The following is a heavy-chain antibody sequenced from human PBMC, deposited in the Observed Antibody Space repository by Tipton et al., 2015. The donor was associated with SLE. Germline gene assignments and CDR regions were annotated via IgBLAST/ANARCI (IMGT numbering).Heavy chain of an antibody. V-gene: IGHV4-61*02. CDR3: ARGIAAAGTAVRYWFDP. D-gene: IGHD6-13*01. Sequence: LRLSCTVSGGSISSGSYHWSWIRQPAGKGLEWIGRIYTSGSTNYNPSLKSRVTISVDTSKNQFSLKLSSVTAADTAVYYCARGIAAAGTAVRYWFDPWGQGTLVTVSS. CDR2: IYTSGST. CDR1: GGSISSGSYH. J-gene: IGHJ5*02.